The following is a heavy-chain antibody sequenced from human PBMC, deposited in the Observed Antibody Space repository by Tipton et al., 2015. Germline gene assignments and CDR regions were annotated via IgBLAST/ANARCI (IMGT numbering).Heavy chain of an antibody. D-gene: IGHD3-10*01. CDR1: GFTFSSHD. Sequence: SLRLSCAASGFTFSSHDMHWVRQVMGKGLDWVSTIDTTGDTSYPASVKGRFTISRENAKNSLYLHMNSLRAGDTAVYYCARGKGNPRRITMVRGASSSPDSWGQGTLVTVSS. CDR2: IDTTGDT. V-gene: IGHV3-13*01. J-gene: IGHJ4*02. CDR3: ARGKGNPRRITMVRGASSSPDS.